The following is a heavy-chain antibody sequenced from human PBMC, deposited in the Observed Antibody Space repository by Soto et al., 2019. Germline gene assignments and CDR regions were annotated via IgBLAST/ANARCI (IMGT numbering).Heavy chain of an antibody. CDR2: IYTSGST. D-gene: IGHD2-15*01. J-gene: IGHJ6*02. CDR1: GGSISSYY. V-gene: IGHV4-4*07. Sequence: SETLSLTCTVSGGSISSYYWSWIRQPPGKGLEWIGRIYTSGSTNYNPSLKSRVTMSVDTSKNQFSLKLSSVTAADTAVYYCARDGRTGGSLLANYYYGMDVWGQGTTVTVS. CDR3: ARDGRTGGSLLANYYYGMDV.